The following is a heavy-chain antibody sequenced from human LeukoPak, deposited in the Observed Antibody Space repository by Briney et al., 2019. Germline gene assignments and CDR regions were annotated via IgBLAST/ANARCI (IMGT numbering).Heavy chain of an antibody. J-gene: IGHJ3*02. CDR2: IYYSGST. CDR1: GGSISSYY. Sequence: PSETLSLTCTVSGGSISSYYWSWIRQPPGRGLEWIGYIYYSGSTNYNPSLKSRVTISVDTSKNQFSLKLSSVTAADTAVYYCARDSGSEAFDIWGQGTMVTASS. V-gene: IGHV4-59*01. D-gene: IGHD1-14*01. CDR3: ARDSGSEAFDI.